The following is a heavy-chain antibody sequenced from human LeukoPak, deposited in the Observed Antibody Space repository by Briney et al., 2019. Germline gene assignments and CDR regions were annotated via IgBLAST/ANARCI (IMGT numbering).Heavy chain of an antibody. V-gene: IGHV4-59*01. Sequence: SETLSLTCTVSGGSISSYYWSWIRQPPGKGLEWIGYIYYSGSTNYNPSLKSRVTISVDTSKNQFSLKLSSVTAADTAVYHCASLFDYWGQGTLVTVSS. CDR3: ASLFDY. CDR2: IYYSGST. CDR1: GGSISSYY. J-gene: IGHJ4*02.